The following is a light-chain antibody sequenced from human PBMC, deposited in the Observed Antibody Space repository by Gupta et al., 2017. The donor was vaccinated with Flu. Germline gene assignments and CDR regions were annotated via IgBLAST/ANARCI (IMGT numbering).Light chain of an antibody. Sequence: QSVLTQPPSVSGAPGPSVPISCTGSNSNIGAGYDVQWYQQLPGTAPKLLIYTNIDRPSGVPDRFSGSRSGISASLAITGLQAEDEADYYCQSYDSSLSAGVFGGGTKLTVL. CDR1: NSNIGAGYD. J-gene: IGLJ3*02. CDR2: TNI. CDR3: QSYDSSLSAGV. V-gene: IGLV1-40*01.